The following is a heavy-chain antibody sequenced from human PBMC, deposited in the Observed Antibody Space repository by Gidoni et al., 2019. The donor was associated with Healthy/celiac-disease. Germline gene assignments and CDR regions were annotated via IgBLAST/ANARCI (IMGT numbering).Heavy chain of an antibody. CDR1: GFTFSSYG. Sequence: QVQLVESGGGVVQPGRSLRLSCAASGFTFSSYGMHWVRQAPGKGLEWVAVIWYDGSNKYYADSVKGRFTISRDNSKNTLYLQMNSLRAEDTAVYYCAREAQEDGTPWFDYWGQGTLVTVSS. CDR2: IWYDGSNK. V-gene: IGHV3-33*01. D-gene: IGHD2-15*01. CDR3: AREAQEDGTPWFDY. J-gene: IGHJ4*02.